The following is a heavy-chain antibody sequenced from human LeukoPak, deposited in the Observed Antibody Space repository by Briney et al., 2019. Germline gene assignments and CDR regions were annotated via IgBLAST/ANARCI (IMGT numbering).Heavy chain of an antibody. CDR1: GFTFSSYA. CDR3: ARDPGTHYGSSWYYGMDV. V-gene: IGHV3-23*01. D-gene: IGHD6-13*01. CDR2: ISGSGGST. Sequence: GGSLRLSCAASGFTFSSYAMSWVRQAPGKGLEWVSTISGSGGSTYYADSVKGRFTISRDNSKNTLYLQMNSLRAEDTAVYYCARDPGTHYGSSWYYGMDVWGQGTTVTVSS. J-gene: IGHJ6*02.